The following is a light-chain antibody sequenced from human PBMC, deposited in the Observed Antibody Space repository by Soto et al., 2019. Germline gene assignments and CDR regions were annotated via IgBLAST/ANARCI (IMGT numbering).Light chain of an antibody. Sequence: EIVMTQSPATQSVSPGERATLSCRASQSVSSSYLAWYQQKPGQAPRLLIYGASSRATGIPDRFSGSGSGTDFTLTISRLEPEDFAVYYCQQYGSSLVITFGQGTRLEIK. V-gene: IGKV3-20*01. CDR2: GAS. J-gene: IGKJ5*01. CDR1: QSVSSSY. CDR3: QQYGSSLVIT.